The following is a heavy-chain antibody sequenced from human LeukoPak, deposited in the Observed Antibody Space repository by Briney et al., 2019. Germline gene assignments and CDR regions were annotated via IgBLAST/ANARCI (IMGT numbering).Heavy chain of an antibody. J-gene: IGHJ6*04. CDR2: INSDGSST. CDR1: GFTFSSYW. CDR3: AKDYAGYCSTTSCGISDV. Sequence: GGSLRLSCAASGFTFSSYWMHWVRQAPGKGLVWVSRINSDGSSTSYADSVRGRFTISRDNSKKMLYLQMDSLRAEDTAVYYCAKDYAGYCSTTSCGISDVWGKGTTVTVSS. D-gene: IGHD2-2*01. V-gene: IGHV3-74*01.